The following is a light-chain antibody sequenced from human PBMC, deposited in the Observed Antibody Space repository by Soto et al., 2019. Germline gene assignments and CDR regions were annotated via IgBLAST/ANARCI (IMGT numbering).Light chain of an antibody. Sequence: QSVLTQPPSASGTPGQRVIISCSGSNSNIGTYTVNWYQQLPGTAHKLLIYTDYQRPSGVPDRFSGSRSGTSASLAISGLQSEDEADYYCASWDDSLSGGVFGGGTKLTVL. J-gene: IGLJ3*02. CDR2: TDY. V-gene: IGLV1-44*01. CDR1: NSNIGTYT. CDR3: ASWDDSLSGGV.